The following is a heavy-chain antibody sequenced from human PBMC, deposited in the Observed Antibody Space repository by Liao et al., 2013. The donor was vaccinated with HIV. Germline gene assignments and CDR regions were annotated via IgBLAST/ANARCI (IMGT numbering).Heavy chain of an antibody. J-gene: IGHJ5*02. D-gene: IGHD3-22*01. CDR3: ARDLYYYDSSTYIA. CDR2: IYYSGST. CDR1: GGSFSDYY. Sequence: QVQLQQWGAGLLKPSETLSLTCAVYGGSFSDYYWSWIRQPPGKGLEWIGYIYYSGSTYYNPSLKSRVTVSLDTSKNQFSLKLSSVTAADTAVYYCARDLYYYDSSTYIAWGQGTLVTVSS. V-gene: IGHV4-34*01.